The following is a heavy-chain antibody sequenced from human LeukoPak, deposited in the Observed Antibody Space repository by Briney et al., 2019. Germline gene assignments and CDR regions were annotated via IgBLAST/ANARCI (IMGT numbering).Heavy chain of an antibody. CDR3: VIGVGWQPDY. J-gene: IGHJ4*02. CDR1: GDSVTGYF. V-gene: IGHV4-59*02. Sequence: SETLSLTCTVFGDSVTGYFLNWVRQPPGKGQEWIGHIYKIGTTNYNPSLKSRLTISADTSKNQFSLQLRSVTAADTAVYYCVIGVGWQPDYWGQGALVTVSS. CDR2: IYKIGTT. D-gene: IGHD2-15*01.